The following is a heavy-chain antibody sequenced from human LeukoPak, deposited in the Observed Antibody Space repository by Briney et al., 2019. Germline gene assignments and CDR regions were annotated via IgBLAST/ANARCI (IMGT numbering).Heavy chain of an antibody. D-gene: IGHD1-26*01. V-gene: IGHV3-66*02. CDR3: ARYSGPWNAIDI. CDR2: IYSGGST. J-gene: IGHJ3*02. CDR1: GFTVSSNY. Sequence: KTGGSLRLSCAASGFTVSSNYMSWVRQAPGKGLEWVSVIYSGGSTYYADSVKGRFTISRDNSKNTLYLQMNSLRAEDTAVYYCARYSGPWNAIDIWGQGTMVTVSS.